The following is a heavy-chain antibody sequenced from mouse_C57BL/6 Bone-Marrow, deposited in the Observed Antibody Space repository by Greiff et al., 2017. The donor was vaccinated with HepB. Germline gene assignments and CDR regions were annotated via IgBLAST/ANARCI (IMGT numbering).Heavy chain of an antibody. CDR1: GYTFTSYW. V-gene: IGHV1-7*01. Sequence: QVQLQQPGAELVKPGASVKMSCKASGYTFTSYWMHWVKQRPGQGLEWIGYINPSSGYTKYNQKFKDQATLTADKSSSTAYMQLSSLTYEDSAVYYCARSFYGYDDAWFAYWGQGTLVTVSA. J-gene: IGHJ3*01. CDR2: INPSSGYT. CDR3: ARSFYGYDDAWFAY. D-gene: IGHD2-2*01.